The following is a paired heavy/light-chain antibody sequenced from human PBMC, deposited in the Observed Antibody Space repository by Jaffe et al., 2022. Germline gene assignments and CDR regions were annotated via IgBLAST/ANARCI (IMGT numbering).Heavy chain of an antibody. V-gene: IGHV4-39*01. D-gene: IGHD2-21*02. J-gene: IGHJ5*02. Sequence: QLLESGPGLVQPSDTLTLICNVSGDSFNTITSYWAWIRQSPGKGLEWIGSVYYSGSTYYNPSLRGRLAISVDTSKRQFSMRLRSVTAADTAVYFCARQEPGRSLNGDYFGPWGQGTLVTVS. CDR1: GDSFNTITSY. CDR3: ARQEPGRSLNGDYFGP. CDR2: VYYSGST.
Light chain of an antibody. CDR1: HIGGKR. Sequence: SYILTQPPSVSVAPGQAATLTCGGNHIGGKRVHWYQQKPGQAPVLVVYDDTDRPSGIPERFSGSNSEDTATLTISGVEAGDEADYYCQIWDSGNDNVIFGGGTKLTVL. CDR2: DDT. V-gene: IGLV3-21*02. J-gene: IGLJ2*01. CDR3: QIWDSGNDNVI.